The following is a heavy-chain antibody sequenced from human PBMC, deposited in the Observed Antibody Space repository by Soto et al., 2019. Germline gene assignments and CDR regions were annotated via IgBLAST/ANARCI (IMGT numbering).Heavy chain of an antibody. V-gene: IGHV3-23*01. CDR3: AKAKNDYNWDNRPPFDY. CDR2: ISANDVGT. J-gene: IGHJ4*02. Sequence: GGSLRLSCEASGFTLRNYAMTWIRQAPGKGLEWVSLISANDVGTYYAESVKTRFTISTDQSRNTVYLQMDSLRADDTAIYYCAKAKNDYNWDNRPPFDYWGQGTLVTVSS. CDR1: GFTLRNYA. D-gene: IGHD1-20*01.